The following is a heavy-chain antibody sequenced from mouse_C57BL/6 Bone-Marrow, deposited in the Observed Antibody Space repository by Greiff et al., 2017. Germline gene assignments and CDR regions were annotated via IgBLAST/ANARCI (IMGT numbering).Heavy chain of an antibody. CDR3: AKKGLLTYYAMDD. J-gene: IGHJ4*01. CDR2: IYPRDGST. D-gene: IGHD2-10*01. V-gene: IGHV1-78*01. Sequence: VQLQQSDAELVKPGASVKISCKVSGYTFTDHTIHWMKQRPEQGLEWIGYIYPRDGSTKYNEKFKGKATLTADKSSSTAYMQLNSLTSEDSAVYFCAKKGLLTYYAMDDWGQGTSVTVSS. CDR1: GYTFTDHT.